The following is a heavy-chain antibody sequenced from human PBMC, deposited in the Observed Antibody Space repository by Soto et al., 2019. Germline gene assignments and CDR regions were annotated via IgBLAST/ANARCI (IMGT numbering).Heavy chain of an antibody. D-gene: IGHD3-10*01. J-gene: IGHJ4*02. Sequence: QVQLVQSGAEVKQPGSSVKVSCKASGGTFSSYTISWVRQAPGQGLEWMGRIIPILGIANYAQKFQGRVTITADKSTSTAYMELSSLRSEDTAVYYCARGPGSGSSTYWGQGTLVTVSS. CDR1: GGTFSSYT. CDR3: ARGPGSGSSTY. CDR2: IIPILGIA. V-gene: IGHV1-69*02.